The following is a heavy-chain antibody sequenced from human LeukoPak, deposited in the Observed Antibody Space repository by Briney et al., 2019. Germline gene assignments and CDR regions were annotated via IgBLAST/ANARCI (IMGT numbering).Heavy chain of an antibody. V-gene: IGHV1-46*01. J-gene: IGHJ6*02. CDR1: GYTFTNYH. CDR3: ARGLIAGGGESGMDV. D-gene: IGHD3-16*01. CDR2: INPSGGST. Sequence: ASVKVSCKASGYTFTNYHIHWVRQAPGQGLEWMGVINPSGGSTTYAQKFQGRVTMTRDTSTGTVYMDLSSLRSQDTAVYYCARGLIAGGGESGMDVWGQGTTVTVSS.